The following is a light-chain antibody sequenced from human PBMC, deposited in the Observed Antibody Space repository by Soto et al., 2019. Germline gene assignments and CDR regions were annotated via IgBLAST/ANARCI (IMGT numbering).Light chain of an antibody. CDR3: GTWDSRLSVYV. CDR2: DDN. Sequence: QSVLTQPPSVSAAPGQKVTISCSGSGSNIGRHLVSWYQQLPGTAPILLISDDNKRPSAIPDRFSVSKSGTSATLGIPGLQTGDEADYYCGTWDSRLSVYVFGTGTKVTVL. J-gene: IGLJ1*01. CDR1: GSNIGRHL. V-gene: IGLV1-51*01.